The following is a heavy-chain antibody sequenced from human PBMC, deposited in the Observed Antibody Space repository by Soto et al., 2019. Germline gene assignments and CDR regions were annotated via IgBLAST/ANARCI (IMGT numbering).Heavy chain of an antibody. D-gene: IGHD6-19*01. J-gene: IGHJ4*02. CDR2: INAGNGNT. Sequence: GASVKVSCKASGYTFTGYAMHWVRQAPGQRLEWMGWINAGNGNTKYSQKFQGRVTITRDTSASTAYMELSSLRSEDTAVYYCARDRKEVGGWYQYYFDYWGQGTLVTVSS. V-gene: IGHV1-3*01. CDR1: GYTFTGYA. CDR3: ARDRKEVGGWYQYYFDY.